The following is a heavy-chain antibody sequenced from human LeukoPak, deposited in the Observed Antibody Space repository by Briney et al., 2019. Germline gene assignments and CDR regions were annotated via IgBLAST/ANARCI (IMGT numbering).Heavy chain of an antibody. Sequence: RAGGSLRLSCAASGFTFDDYAMHWVRQAPGKGLEWVSGISWNSGSIGYADSVKGRFTISRDNAKNSLYLQMNSLRAEDTALYYCAKDYSYGGNSYYFDYWGQGTLVTVSS. CDR1: GFTFDDYA. D-gene: IGHD4-23*01. CDR2: ISWNSGSI. J-gene: IGHJ4*02. V-gene: IGHV3-9*01. CDR3: AKDYSYGGNSYYFDY.